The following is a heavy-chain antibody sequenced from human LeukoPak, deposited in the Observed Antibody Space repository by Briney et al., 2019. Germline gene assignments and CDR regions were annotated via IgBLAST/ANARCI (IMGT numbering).Heavy chain of an antibody. V-gene: IGHV1-18*04. D-gene: IGHD3-9*01. Sequence: ASVKVSCKASGYTFTSSGFSWVRQAPGHGLDWMRWISTYNGNTNYAQKLQGRVTMTTDTSTSTAYMELRSLRSDDTAVYYCARVAGLRYFDWVDYWGQGTLVTVSS. CDR2: ISTYNGNT. CDR1: GYTFTSSG. CDR3: ARVAGLRYFDWVDY. J-gene: IGHJ4*02.